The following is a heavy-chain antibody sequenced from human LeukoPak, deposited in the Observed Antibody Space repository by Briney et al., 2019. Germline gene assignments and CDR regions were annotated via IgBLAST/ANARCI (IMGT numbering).Heavy chain of an antibody. CDR3: AKDAYGDYYFDY. CDR1: GFTFSSYA. V-gene: IGHV3-23*01. Sequence: GGSLRLSCAASGFTFSSYAMSWVRQAPGKGLEWVSAIGGSGGSTFYADSVKGRFTISRDNSKNTLYLQMNSLRAEDTAVYYCAKDAYGDYYFDYWGQGTLVTVSS. D-gene: IGHD4-17*01. J-gene: IGHJ4*02. CDR2: IGGSGGST.